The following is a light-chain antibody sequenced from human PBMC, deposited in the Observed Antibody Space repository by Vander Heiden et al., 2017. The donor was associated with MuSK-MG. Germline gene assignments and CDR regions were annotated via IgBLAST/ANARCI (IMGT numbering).Light chain of an antibody. CDR3: QSADSSGNYSV. J-gene: IGLJ3*02. V-gene: IGLV3-25*03. Sequence: SSELTQPPPVAVAAGQTARMTGSGDTLPIKCSYWYQQKPGQAPVLVILKDNARSTGTPDRFSGSTSGTTVTLTIRGVQAEDEADYYCQSADSSGNYSVFGGGTKLTVL. CDR2: KDN. CDR1: TLPIKC.